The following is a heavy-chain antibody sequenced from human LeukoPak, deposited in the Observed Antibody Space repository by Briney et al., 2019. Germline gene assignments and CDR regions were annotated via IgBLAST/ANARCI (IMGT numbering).Heavy chain of an antibody. CDR3: ALGGTGSRYYFDY. D-gene: IGHD3-16*01. CDR2: ITSDGSST. J-gene: IGHJ4*02. Sequence: GGSLRLSCAASGFTFRTFWMHWVRQAPGKGLVWVSRITSDGSSTSQADSVKGRFTISRDSAKNSLYLQMNSLRDEDTAVYYCALGGTGSRYYFDYWGQGTLVTVSS. V-gene: IGHV3-74*01. CDR1: GFTFRTFW.